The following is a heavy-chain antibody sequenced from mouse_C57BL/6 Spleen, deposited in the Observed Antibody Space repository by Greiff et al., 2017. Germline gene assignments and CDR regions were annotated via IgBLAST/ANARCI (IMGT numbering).Heavy chain of an antibody. CDR3: ARPYDYDGLYYFDY. CDR2: IHPNSGST. CDR1: GYTFTSYW. J-gene: IGHJ2*01. V-gene: IGHV1-64*01. Sequence: QVQLQQPGAELVKPGASVKLSCKASGYTFTSYWMHWVKQRPGQGLEWIGMIHPNSGSTNYNEKFKSKATLTVDKSSSTAYMQLSSLTSEDSAVYYCARPYDYDGLYYFDYWGQGTTLTVSS. D-gene: IGHD2-4*01.